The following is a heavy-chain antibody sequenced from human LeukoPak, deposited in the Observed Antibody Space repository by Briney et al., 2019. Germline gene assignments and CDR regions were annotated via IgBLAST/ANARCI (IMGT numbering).Heavy chain of an antibody. Sequence: PGGSPRLSCAASGFTFSSYGMHWVRQAPGKGLEWVAVIWYDGSNKYYADSVKGRFTISRDNSKNTLYLQMNSLRAEDTAVYYCAKDGGTVDIVATIAYYFDYWGQGTLVTVSS. CDR2: IWYDGSNK. V-gene: IGHV3-33*06. D-gene: IGHD5-12*01. J-gene: IGHJ4*02. CDR1: GFTFSSYG. CDR3: AKDGGTVDIVATIAYYFDY.